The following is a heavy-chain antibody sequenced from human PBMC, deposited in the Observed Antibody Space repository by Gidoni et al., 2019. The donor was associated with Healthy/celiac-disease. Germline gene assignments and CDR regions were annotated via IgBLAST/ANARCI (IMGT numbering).Heavy chain of an antibody. CDR2: ISGSGGST. CDR1: GSTFSTYA. J-gene: IGHJ3*02. D-gene: IGHD6-6*01. CDR3: AKDMTQYSSSSPAFDI. Sequence: EVQLVESGGGLVQPGGSLRLSSSASGSTFSTYAMSWVRQAPGKGLEWVSAISGSGGSTYYADSVKGRFTISRDNSKNTLYLQMNSLRAEDTAVYYCAKDMTQYSSSSPAFDIWGQGTMVTVSS. V-gene: IGHV3-23*04.